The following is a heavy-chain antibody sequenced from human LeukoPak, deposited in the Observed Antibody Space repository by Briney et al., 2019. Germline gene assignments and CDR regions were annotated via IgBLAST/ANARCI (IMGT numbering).Heavy chain of an antibody. CDR3: ARDCCGEWYFFDS. CDR1: GFTFSNYA. J-gene: IGHJ4*02. D-gene: IGHD3-10*01. V-gene: IGHV3-30-3*01. Sequence: GGSLRLSCAASGFTFSNYAIHWVRQAPGKGLEWVAFISSGGSDKFYADSVKGRFTVSRDNSKNTVYLQMNSLRVEDTAVYYCARDCCGEWYFFDSWGQRTLVTVSS. CDR2: ISSGGSDK.